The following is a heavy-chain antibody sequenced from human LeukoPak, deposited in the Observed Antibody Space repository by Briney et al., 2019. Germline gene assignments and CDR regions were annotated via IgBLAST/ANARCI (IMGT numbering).Heavy chain of an antibody. CDR2: IYTSGST. J-gene: IGHJ5*02. V-gene: IGHV4-61*02. CDR1: GGSISSGSYY. CDR3: AGDRIYDILTGYYQWFDP. Sequence: SQTLSLTCTVSGGSISSGSYYWSWIRQPAGKGLEWIGRIYTSGSTNYNPSLKSRVTISVDTSKNQFSLKLSSVTAADTAAYYCAGDRIYDILTGYYQWFDPWGQGTLVTVSS. D-gene: IGHD3-9*01.